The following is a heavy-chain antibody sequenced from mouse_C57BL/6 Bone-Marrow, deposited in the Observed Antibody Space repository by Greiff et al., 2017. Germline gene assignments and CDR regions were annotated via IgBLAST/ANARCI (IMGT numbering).Heavy chain of an antibody. CDR1: GFNIKNTY. V-gene: IGHV14-3*01. CDR3: ARVFITTVLDY. D-gene: IGHD1-1*01. Sequence: EVKVVESVAELVRPGASVKLSCTASGFNIKNTYLHWVKQRPEQGLEWIGRIDPANGNTKSAPQFQGKATITADTSSNTAYLQLSSLTSEDTAIYYCARVFITTVLDYWGQGTTLTVSS. J-gene: IGHJ2*01. CDR2: IDPANGNT.